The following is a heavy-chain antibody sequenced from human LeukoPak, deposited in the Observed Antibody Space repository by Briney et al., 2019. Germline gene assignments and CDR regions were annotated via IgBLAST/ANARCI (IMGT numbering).Heavy chain of an antibody. CDR1: GFTFSNYG. CDR2: TLLNGNNN. Sequence: PGGSLRLSSAASGFTFSNYGMHWVRQAPGKGLEWVALTLLNGNNNYYADSVKGRFTISRDNSKNTLYLQMNSLRPEDTAVYSCARDRLEALAGTRGFDYWGQGILVTVSS. D-gene: IGHD6-19*01. V-gene: IGHV3-30*02. CDR3: ARDRLEALAGTRGFDY. J-gene: IGHJ4*02.